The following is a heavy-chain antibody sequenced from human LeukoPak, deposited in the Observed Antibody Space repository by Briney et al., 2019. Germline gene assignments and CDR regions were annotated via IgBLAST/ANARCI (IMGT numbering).Heavy chain of an antibody. CDR3: ARALWFGERYYYGMDV. Sequence: SETLSLTCTVSGGSISSYYWSWIRQPPGKGLEWIGYIYYSGSTYYNPSLKSRVTISVDTSKNQFSLKLGSVTAADTAVYYCARALWFGERYYYGMDVWGQGTTVTVSS. V-gene: IGHV4-59*08. CDR2: IYYSGST. J-gene: IGHJ6*02. CDR1: GGSISSYY. D-gene: IGHD3-10*01.